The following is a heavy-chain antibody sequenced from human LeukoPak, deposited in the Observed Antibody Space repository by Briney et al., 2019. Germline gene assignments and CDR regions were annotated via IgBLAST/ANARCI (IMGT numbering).Heavy chain of an antibody. V-gene: IGHV4-38-2*02. Sequence: SETLSLTCTVSAYSISSGFYWGWIRQPPGKGLEWIGSIYHSGSTYYNPSLKSRVTISVDTSRNQFSLKLTSVTAADTAVYYCARVSDWNDFDYWGQGTLVTVSS. D-gene: IGHD1-1*01. CDR3: ARVSDWNDFDY. J-gene: IGHJ4*02. CDR1: AYSISSGFY. CDR2: IYHSGST.